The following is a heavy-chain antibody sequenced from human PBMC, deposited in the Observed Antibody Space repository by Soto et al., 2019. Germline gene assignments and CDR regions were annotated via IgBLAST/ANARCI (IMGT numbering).Heavy chain of an antibody. CDR2: ISAYNGNT. Sequence: GASVKVSCKASGYTFTSYGISWVRQAPGQGLEWMGWISAYNGNTNYAQKLQGRVTMTTDTSTSTAYMELRSLRSDDTAVYYCARWGWFLGEYWYFDLWGRGTLVTVSS. V-gene: IGHV1-18*01. CDR1: GYTFTSYG. D-gene: IGHD3-10*01. J-gene: IGHJ2*01. CDR3: ARWGWFLGEYWYFDL.